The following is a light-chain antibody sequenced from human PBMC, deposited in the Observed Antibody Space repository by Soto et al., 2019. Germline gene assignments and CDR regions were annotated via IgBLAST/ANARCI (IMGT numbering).Light chain of an antibody. J-gene: IGLJ2*01. V-gene: IGLV3-1*01. CDR1: KLGDKY. CDR2: QDS. Sequence: SYELTQPPSVSVSPGQTASITCSGGKLGDKYACWYQQKPGQSPVLVIYQDSKRPSGIPERFSGSNSGNTATLTISGTQAMDEADYYCQAWDISTRVVFGGGTKLTVL. CDR3: QAWDISTRVV.